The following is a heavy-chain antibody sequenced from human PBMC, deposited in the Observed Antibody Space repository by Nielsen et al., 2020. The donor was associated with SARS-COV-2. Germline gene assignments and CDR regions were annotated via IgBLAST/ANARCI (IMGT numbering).Heavy chain of an antibody. CDR3: ARDLGSGWFLDY. Sequence: SETLSLTCAVSGGPISSSNWWSWVRQPPGKGLEWIGEIYHSGSTNYNPSLKSRVTISVDKSKNQFSLKLSSVTAADTAVYYCARDLGSGWFLDYWGQGTLVTVSS. CDR1: GGPISSSNW. V-gene: IGHV4-4*02. CDR2: IYHSGST. J-gene: IGHJ4*02. D-gene: IGHD6-19*01.